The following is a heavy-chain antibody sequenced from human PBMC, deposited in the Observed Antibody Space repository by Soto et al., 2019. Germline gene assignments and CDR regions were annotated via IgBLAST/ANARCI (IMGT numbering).Heavy chain of an antibody. J-gene: IGHJ3*02. V-gene: IGHV3-30*03. CDR1: GFTFSSYG. CDR2: ISYDGGNK. CDR3: TTNHVLPDIVATFDI. Sequence: GGSLRLSCAASGFTFSSYGMHWVRQAPGKGLEWVAVISYDGGNKYYADSVKGRFTISRDNSKNTLYLQMNSLRAEDTAVYYCTTNHVLPDIVATFDIWGQGTMVTVSS. D-gene: IGHD5-12*01.